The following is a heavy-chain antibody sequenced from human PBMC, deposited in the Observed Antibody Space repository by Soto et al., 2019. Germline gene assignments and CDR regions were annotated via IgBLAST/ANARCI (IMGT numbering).Heavy chain of an antibody. CDR3: AKDLSRSRYHYYYYGLEV. J-gene: IGHJ6*01. CDR2: ISSSSSYI. Sequence: GGSLRLSCAASGCTFSSYSMNWVRQSPGKGLEWVSSISSSSSYIYYADSVKGRFTISRDNAKNSLYLQMSSLRPDDTAVYYCAKDLSRSRYHYYYYGLEVWGQGTTVSVSS. D-gene: IGHD3-10*01. V-gene: IGHV3-21*04. CDR1: GCTFSSYS.